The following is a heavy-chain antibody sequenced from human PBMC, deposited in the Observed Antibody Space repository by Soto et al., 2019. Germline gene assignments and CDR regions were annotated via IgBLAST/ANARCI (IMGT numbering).Heavy chain of an antibody. Sequence: SETLSLTCAVSGGSISSSNWWNWVRQPPGRGLEWIGEIYHSGSTNFNPSLSSRVTISVDKSNNQFSLKLSSVTAADTAVYYCARETYGDYVGYFDPWGQGTLVTVSS. CDR2: IYHSGST. J-gene: IGHJ5*02. D-gene: IGHD4-17*01. V-gene: IGHV4-4*02. CDR1: GGSISSSNW. CDR3: ARETYGDYVGYFDP.